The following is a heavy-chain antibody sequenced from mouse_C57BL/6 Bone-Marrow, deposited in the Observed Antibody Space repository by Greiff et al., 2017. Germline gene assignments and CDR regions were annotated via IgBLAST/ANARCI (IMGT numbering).Heavy chain of an antibody. CDR3: ARDHYYGSSYGFAY. J-gene: IGHJ3*01. CDR2: INPGSGGT. V-gene: IGHV1-54*01. D-gene: IGHD1-1*01. Sequence: QVQLQQSGAELVRPGTSVKVSCKASGYAFTNYLIEWVKQRPGQGLEWIGVINPGSGGTNYNEKFKGKATLTADKSSSTAYMQLSSLTSEDSAVYFCARDHYYGSSYGFAYWGQGTLVTVSA. CDR1: GYAFTNYL.